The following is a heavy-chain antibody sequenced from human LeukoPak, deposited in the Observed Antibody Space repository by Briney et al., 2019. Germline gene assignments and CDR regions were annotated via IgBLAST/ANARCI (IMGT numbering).Heavy chain of an antibody. V-gene: IGHV3-23*01. CDR1: GFSLSSNG. CDR2: ISDSGDNT. CDR3: ARVPAGVIGMKDAFDI. Sequence: PGGSLRLSCVASGFSLSSNGMSWVRQAPGKGLDWVSGISDSGDNTHYADSVRGRFTISRDISKNTLFLQMNSLRAEDTAVYYCARVPAGVIGMKDAFDIWGQGTMVTVSS. J-gene: IGHJ3*02. D-gene: IGHD3-16*02.